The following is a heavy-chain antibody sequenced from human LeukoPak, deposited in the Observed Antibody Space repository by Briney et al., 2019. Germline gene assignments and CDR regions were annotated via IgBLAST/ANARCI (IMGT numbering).Heavy chain of an antibody. CDR1: GGTFSSYA. J-gene: IGHJ5*02. Sequence: SVKVSCKASGGTFSSYAISWVRQAPGQGLEWMGGIIPIFGTANYAQKFQGRVTITADESTSTAYMELSSLRSEDTAVYYCARDQGIAAAGMVWFDPWGQGTLVTVSS. CDR2: IIPIFGTA. D-gene: IGHD6-13*01. V-gene: IGHV1-69*13. CDR3: ARDQGIAAAGMVWFDP.